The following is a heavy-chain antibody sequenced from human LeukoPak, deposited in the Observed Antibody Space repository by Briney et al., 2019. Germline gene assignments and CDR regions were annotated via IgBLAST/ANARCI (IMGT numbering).Heavy chain of an antibody. J-gene: IGHJ6*03. Sequence: SETLSLTCTVSGGSISGYYWSWIRQPPGKGLEWIGYIYNSGTTNYNPSLKSRVTISVDTSKNHFSLKLSSVTAADTAVYYCARAPSPYCSSTSCYIRTEGYYYMDVWGKGTTVTVSS. CDR3: ARAPSPYCSSTSCYIRTEGYYYMDV. CDR1: GGSISGYY. D-gene: IGHD2-2*02. V-gene: IGHV4-59*01. CDR2: IYNSGTT.